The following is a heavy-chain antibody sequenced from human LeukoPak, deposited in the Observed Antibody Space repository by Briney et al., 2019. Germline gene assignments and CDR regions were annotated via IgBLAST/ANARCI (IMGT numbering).Heavy chain of an antibody. D-gene: IGHD3-9*01. Sequence: GGSLRLSCAASGFTFSRFGMHWVRQAPGKGLEWVASIRYDGSEKYNVDSVKGRFSISRDSSKNTVYLQMNSLRADDTAVYYCAKEIDNFGPIDYWGQGTLVTVSS. CDR2: IRYDGSEK. V-gene: IGHV3-30*02. CDR1: GFTFSRFG. J-gene: IGHJ4*02. CDR3: AKEIDNFGPIDY.